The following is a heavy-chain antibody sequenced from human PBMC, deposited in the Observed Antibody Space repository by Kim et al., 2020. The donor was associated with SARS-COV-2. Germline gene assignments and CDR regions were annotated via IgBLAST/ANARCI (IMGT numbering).Heavy chain of an antibody. V-gene: IGHV3-53*01. CDR2: LYSGGAT. J-gene: IGHJ5*02. Sequence: GGSLRLSCAASGFTVSSNYMGWVRQAPGKGLEWLSVLYSGGATYYADSVRGRFTISRDVSSDSSKGTFYLQMNSLRVEDTAMYYCVRAGGFGGAWGSWGQGTQVSVSS. CDR3: VRAGGFGGAWGS. D-gene: IGHD3-10*01. CDR1: GFTVSSNY.